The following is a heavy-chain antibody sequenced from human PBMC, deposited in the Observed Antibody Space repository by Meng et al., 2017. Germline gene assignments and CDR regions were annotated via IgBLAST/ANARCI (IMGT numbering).Heavy chain of an antibody. J-gene: IGHJ4*02. V-gene: IGHV4-34*02. D-gene: IGHD6-6*01. CDR3: ARRGIAARPFYY. CDR1: GWSFSGYY. CDR2: INHSGST. Sequence: QVQLRQGGAGLLQPSETLSLTCAVYGWSFSGYYWSWIRQPPGKGLEWIGEINHSGSTNYNPSLKSRVTISVDTSKNQFSLKLSSVTAADTAVYYCARRGIAARPFYYWGQGTLVTVSS.